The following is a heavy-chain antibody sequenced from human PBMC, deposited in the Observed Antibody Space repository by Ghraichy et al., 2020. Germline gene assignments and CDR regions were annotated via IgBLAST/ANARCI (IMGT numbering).Heavy chain of an antibody. Sequence: SETLSLTFTVSGGSISGYYWSWIRQPPGKGLEWIGYIYYSGSTNYNPSLKSRVTISVDTSKNQFSLKLNSVTAADTAVYYCARFSTIGSWGWFDPWGQGTLVTVSS. CDR3: ARFSTIGSWGWFDP. CDR1: GGSISGYY. J-gene: IGHJ5*02. D-gene: IGHD3-16*01. CDR2: IYYSGST. V-gene: IGHV4-59*08.